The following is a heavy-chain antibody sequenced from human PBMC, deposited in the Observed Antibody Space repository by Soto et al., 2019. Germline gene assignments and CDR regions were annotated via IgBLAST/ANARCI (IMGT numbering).Heavy chain of an antibody. J-gene: IGHJ4*02. CDR3: ARDWRYSSSWYFDY. V-gene: IGHV3-23*01. D-gene: IGHD6-13*01. Sequence: GGSLRLSCAASGFTFSNYVMSWVRQAQGKGLEWVSSISGSGDNTYYADSVKGRFTISRDNSKNTLFLQMNSLRAEDTAVYYCARDWRYSSSWYFDYWGQGTLVTVSS. CDR1: GFTFSNYV. CDR2: ISGSGDNT.